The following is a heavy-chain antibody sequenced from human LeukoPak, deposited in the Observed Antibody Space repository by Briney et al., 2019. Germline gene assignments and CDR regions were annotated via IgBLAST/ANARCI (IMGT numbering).Heavy chain of an antibody. D-gene: IGHD2-15*01. Sequence: ASVKVSCKASGYTFTSYGISWVRQAPGQGLEWMGWISAYNGNTNYAQKLQGRVTMTTDTSTSTAYMELRSLRSDDTAVYYCANASYCSGGSCYSGFDYWGQGTLVAVSS. V-gene: IGHV1-18*01. CDR3: ANASYCSGGSCYSGFDY. CDR1: GYTFTSYG. CDR2: ISAYNGNT. J-gene: IGHJ4*02.